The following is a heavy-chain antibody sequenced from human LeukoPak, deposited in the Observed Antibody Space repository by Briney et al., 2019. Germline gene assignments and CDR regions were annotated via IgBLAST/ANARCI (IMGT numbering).Heavy chain of an antibody. Sequence: GGSLRLSCAASGFTFSVYAMSGVRQAPGKGLEWVSAISGSGGSTYYADSVNGRFTISRDNSKNKLHLPMKSLRADDTAVYYCARGGTMVYAPCFDYWGQGTLVTVSS. CDR1: GFTFSVYA. J-gene: IGHJ4*02. V-gene: IGHV3-23*01. CDR2: ISGSGGST. D-gene: IGHD2-8*01. CDR3: ARGGTMVYAPCFDY.